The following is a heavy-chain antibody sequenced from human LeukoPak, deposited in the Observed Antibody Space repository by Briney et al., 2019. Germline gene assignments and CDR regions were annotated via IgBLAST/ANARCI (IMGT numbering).Heavy chain of an antibody. Sequence: ASVKVSCKASGYTFTTDGINWVRQAPGQGLEWMGWISAYNGNTNYAQKLQDRVTMTTDTSTSTAYMELRSLRSDDTAVYYCARDPPYYYDGSDYYSIFEYWGQGTLVTVSS. J-gene: IGHJ4*02. V-gene: IGHV1-18*01. CDR3: ARDPPYYYDGSDYYSIFEY. D-gene: IGHD3-22*01. CDR2: ISAYNGNT. CDR1: GYTFTTDG.